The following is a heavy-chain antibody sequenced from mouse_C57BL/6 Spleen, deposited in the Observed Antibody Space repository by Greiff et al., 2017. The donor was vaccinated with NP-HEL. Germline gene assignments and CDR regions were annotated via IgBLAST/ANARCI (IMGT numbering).Heavy chain of an antibody. CDR1: GYTFTTYP. CDR2: FHPYNDDT. CDR3: ARGYGSSYDWYFDV. Sequence: QLQQSGAELVKPGASVKMSCKASGYTFTTYPIEWMKQNHGKSLEWIGNFHPYNDDTKYNEKFKGKATLTVEKSSSTVYLELSRLTSDDSAVYDCARGYGSSYDWYFDVWGTGTTVTVSS. V-gene: IGHV1-47*01. J-gene: IGHJ1*03. D-gene: IGHD1-1*01.